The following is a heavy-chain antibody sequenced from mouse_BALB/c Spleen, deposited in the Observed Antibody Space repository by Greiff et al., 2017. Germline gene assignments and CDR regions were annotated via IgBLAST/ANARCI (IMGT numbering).Heavy chain of an antibody. CDR1: GFTFSSYG. CDR3: ARHGYDGYYEDY. V-gene: IGHV5-6*01. Sequence: EVHLVESGGDLVKPGGSLKLSCAASGFTFSSYGMSWVRQTPDKRLEWVATISSGGSYTYYPDSVKGRFTISRDNAKNTLYLQMSSLKSEDTAMYYCARHGYDGYYEDYWGQGTTLTVSS. D-gene: IGHD2-3*01. CDR2: ISSGGSYT. J-gene: IGHJ2*01.